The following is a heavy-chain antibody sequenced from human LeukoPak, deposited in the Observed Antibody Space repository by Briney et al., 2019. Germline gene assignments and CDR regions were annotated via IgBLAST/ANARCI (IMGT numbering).Heavy chain of an antibody. Sequence: SETLSLTCAVYGGSFSGYYWSWIRQPPGKGLEWIGEINHSGSTNYNPSLKSRVTISVDTSKNQFSLKLSSVTAADTAVYYCLVGGSCQRYKNWGQGTLVTVSS. CDR2: INHSGST. J-gene: IGHJ4*02. CDR3: LVGGSCQRYKN. D-gene: IGHD2-15*01. CDR1: GGSFSGYY. V-gene: IGHV4-34*01.